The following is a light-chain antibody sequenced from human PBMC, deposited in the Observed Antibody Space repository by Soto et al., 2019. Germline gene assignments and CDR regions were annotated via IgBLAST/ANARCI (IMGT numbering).Light chain of an antibody. CDR2: DVN. V-gene: IGLV2-14*03. Sequence: QSALTQPASVSGSPGQSLTISCTGTTSDVGGYQDVSWYQQHPGKAPKLIMYDVNNRPSGISDRFSGSKSGNTASLNISGLQAEDEADYFCGSYTCRSSLYVLGSGTKLTVL. J-gene: IGLJ1*01. CDR3: GSYTCRSSLYV. CDR1: TSDVGGYQD.